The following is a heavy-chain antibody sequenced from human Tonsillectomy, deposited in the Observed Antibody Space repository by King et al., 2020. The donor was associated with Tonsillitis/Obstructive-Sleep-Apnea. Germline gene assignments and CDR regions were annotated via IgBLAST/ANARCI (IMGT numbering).Heavy chain of an antibody. D-gene: IGHD5-24*01. Sequence: VQLVESGGGVVQPGRSLRLSCAASGFTFSYYAMHWVRQAPGKGLEWVSFIWYDVTNKYYADSVKGRFTISRDNSKNTLYLQMNSLRADDTAVYYCARKTGYNLGAFDIWGQGTMVTVSS. V-gene: IGHV3-33*01. CDR3: ARKTGYNLGAFDI. J-gene: IGHJ3*02. CDR1: GFTFSYYA. CDR2: IWYDVTNK.